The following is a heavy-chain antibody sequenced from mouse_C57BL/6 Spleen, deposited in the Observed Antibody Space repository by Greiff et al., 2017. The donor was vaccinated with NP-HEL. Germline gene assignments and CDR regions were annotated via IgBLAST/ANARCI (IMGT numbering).Heavy chain of an antibody. CDR2: ISYDGSN. CDR1: GYSITSGYY. D-gene: IGHD4-1*01. Sequence: EVQLQESGPGLVKPSQSLSLTCSVTGYSITSGYYWNWIRQFPGNKLEWMGYISYDGSNNYNPSLKNRISITRDTSKNQFFLKLNSVTTEDTATYYCARDLANWDNYAMDYWGQGTSVTVSS. J-gene: IGHJ4*01. V-gene: IGHV3-6*01. CDR3: ARDLANWDNYAMDY.